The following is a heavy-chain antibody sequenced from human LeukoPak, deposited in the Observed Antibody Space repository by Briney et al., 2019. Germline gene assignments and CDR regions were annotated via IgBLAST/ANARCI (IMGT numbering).Heavy chain of an antibody. CDR1: GGSFSGYY. Sequence: PSETLSLTCAVYGGSFSGYYWSWIRQPPGEGLEWIGEINHSGSTNYNPSLKSRVTISVDTSKNQFSLKLSSVAAAATAVYYCARAIRGGWSSAAFDYWGQGTLVTVSS. CDR3: ARAIRGGWSSAAFDY. D-gene: IGHD6-19*01. J-gene: IGHJ4*02. CDR2: INHSGST. V-gene: IGHV4-34*01.